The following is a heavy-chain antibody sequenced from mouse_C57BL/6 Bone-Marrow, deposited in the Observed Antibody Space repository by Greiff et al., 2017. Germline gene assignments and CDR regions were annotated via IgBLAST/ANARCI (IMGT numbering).Heavy chain of an antibody. V-gene: IGHV1-52*01. CDR3: AREKDNYRYFDV. Sequence: QVQLQQPGAELVRPGSSVKLSCKASGYTFTSYWMHWVKQRPIQGLEWIGNIDPSDSETHYNQKFKDKATLTVDKSSSTAYMQLSSLTSEDSAVYYCAREKDNYRYFDVWGTGTTVTVSS. J-gene: IGHJ1*03. CDR2: IDPSDSET. CDR1: GYTFTSYW.